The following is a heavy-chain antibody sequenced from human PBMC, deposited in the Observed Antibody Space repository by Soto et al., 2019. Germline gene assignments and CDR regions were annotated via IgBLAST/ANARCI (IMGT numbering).Heavy chain of an antibody. CDR1: GFTFSSYA. D-gene: IGHD2-8*01. Sequence: PGGSLRLSCAASGFTFSSYAMSWVRQAPGKGLEWVSAISGSGGSTYYADSVKGRFTISRDNSKNTLYLQMNSLRAEDTAVYYCAKDRVAPRILYHDAFDIWGQGTMVTVSS. CDR3: AKDRVAPRILYHDAFDI. J-gene: IGHJ3*02. V-gene: IGHV3-23*01. CDR2: ISGSGGST.